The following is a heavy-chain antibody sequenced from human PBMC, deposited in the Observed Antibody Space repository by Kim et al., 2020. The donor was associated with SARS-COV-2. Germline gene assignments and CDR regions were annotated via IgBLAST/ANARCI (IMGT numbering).Heavy chain of an antibody. D-gene: IGHD6-13*01. J-gene: IGHJ5*02. CDR2: IYWDDDK. CDR3: ARNLGWAAAGHNWFDP. Sequence: SGPTLVKPTQTLTLTCTFSGFSLSTSGVGVGWIRQPPGKALEWLALIYWDDDKRYSPSLKSRLTITKDTSKNQVVLTMTNMDPVDTATYYCARNLGWAAAGHNWFDPWGQGTLVTVSS. CDR1: GFSLSTSGVG. V-gene: IGHV2-5*02.